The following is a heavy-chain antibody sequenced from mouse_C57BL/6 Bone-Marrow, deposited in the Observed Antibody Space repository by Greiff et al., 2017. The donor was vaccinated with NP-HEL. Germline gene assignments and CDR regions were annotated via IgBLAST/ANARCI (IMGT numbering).Heavy chain of an antibody. Sequence: EVMLVESGGGLVQPGESLKLSCESNEYEFPSHDMSWVRKTPEKRLELVAAINSDGGSTYYPATMERRFIISRDNTKKTLYLQMSSLRSEDTALYYCARHGGLRPNWDSAYWGQGTLVTVSA. J-gene: IGHJ3*01. D-gene: IGHD4-1*02. CDR1: EYEFPSHD. CDR2: INSDGGST. CDR3: ARHGGLRPNWDSAY. V-gene: IGHV5-2*01.